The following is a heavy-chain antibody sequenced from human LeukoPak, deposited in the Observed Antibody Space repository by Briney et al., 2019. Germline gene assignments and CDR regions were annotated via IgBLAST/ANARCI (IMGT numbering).Heavy chain of an antibody. J-gene: IGHJ3*02. CDR3: ARTPFFPGIQLWSTKNYDPHAFDI. CDR1: GGSISSGGYY. Sequence: SETLSLTCTVSGGSISSGGYYWSWIRQHPGKGLEWIGYIYYSGSTYYNPSLKSRVTISVDTSKNQFSLKLSSVTAADTAVYYCARTPFFPGIQLWSTKNYDPHAFDIWGQGTMVTVSS. D-gene: IGHD5-18*01. CDR2: IYYSGST. V-gene: IGHV4-31*03.